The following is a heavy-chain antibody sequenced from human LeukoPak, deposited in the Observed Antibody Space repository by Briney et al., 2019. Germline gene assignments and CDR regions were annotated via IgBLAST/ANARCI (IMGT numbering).Heavy chain of an antibody. CDR3: ARGGYDFWSGYPLDY. CDR1: GFTFSSYE. Sequence: GGSLRLSCAASGFTFSSYEMNWVRQAPGKGLEWVSYISSSGSTIYYADSVKGRFTISRDNAKNSLYLQMNSLRAEDTAVYYCARGGYDFWSGYPLDYWGQGTLATVSS. J-gene: IGHJ4*02. CDR2: ISSSGSTI. D-gene: IGHD3-3*01. V-gene: IGHV3-48*03.